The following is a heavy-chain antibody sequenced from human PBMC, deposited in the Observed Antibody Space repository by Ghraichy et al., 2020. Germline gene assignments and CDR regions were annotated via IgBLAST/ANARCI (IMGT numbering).Heavy chain of an antibody. CDR1: GYSISSGYY. D-gene: IGHD1-26*01. CDR2: LYHSGST. CDR3: ARVGMSYNPLAFYYHYYMDV. J-gene: IGHJ6*03. V-gene: IGHV4-38-2*01. Sequence: ESLNISCAVSGYSISSGYYWGWIRQPPGKGLEWIGSLYHSGSTYYNPSLKSRVTISVDTSKNQFSLKLSSVTAADTAVYYCARVGMSYNPLAFYYHYYMDVWGKGTTVTVSS.